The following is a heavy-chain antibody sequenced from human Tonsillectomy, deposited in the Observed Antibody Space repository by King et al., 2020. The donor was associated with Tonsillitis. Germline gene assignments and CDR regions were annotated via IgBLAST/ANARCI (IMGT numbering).Heavy chain of an antibody. Sequence: QLVQSGAEVKKPGASVNVSCKASGYTFTFYGISWVRQAPGQGLEWMGWISPYNGDTVYAQKLQGRVTLTTDTSTSTAYMELRSLRSGDRAVYYCARGGNWNDGGLFDFWGQGTLVTVSS. J-gene: IGHJ4*02. V-gene: IGHV1-18*04. CDR1: GYTFTFYG. CDR3: ARGGNWNDGGLFDF. CDR2: ISPYNGDT. D-gene: IGHD1-20*01.